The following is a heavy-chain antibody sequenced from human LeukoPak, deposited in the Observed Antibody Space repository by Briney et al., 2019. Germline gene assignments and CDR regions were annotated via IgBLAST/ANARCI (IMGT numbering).Heavy chain of an antibody. D-gene: IGHD1-1*01. CDR3: ARSLTTLTYEGY. J-gene: IGHJ4*02. Sequence: GGSLRLSCAASGFTYSSYMMNWVRQAPGKGLEWVSSINSGSTYTYYTESVKGRFTVSRDNAKNSLFLQMNSLRAEDTAIYYCARSLTTLTYEGYWGQGTLVTVSS. CDR1: GFTYSSYM. V-gene: IGHV3-21*01. CDR2: INSGSTYT.